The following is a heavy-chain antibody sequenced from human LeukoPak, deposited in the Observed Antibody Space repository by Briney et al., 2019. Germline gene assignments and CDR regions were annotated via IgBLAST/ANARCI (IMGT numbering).Heavy chain of an antibody. V-gene: IGHV3-30-3*01. CDR2: ISYDGSNK. Sequence: PGGSLRLSCAASGFTFSSYAMHWVRQAPGKGLEWVAVISYDGSNKYYADSVKGRFTISRDNSKNTLYLQMNSLRAEDTAVYYCARTLSGWYPREYYFDYWGQGTLVTVSS. CDR3: ARTLSGWYPREYYFDY. D-gene: IGHD6-19*01. J-gene: IGHJ4*02. CDR1: GFTFSSYA.